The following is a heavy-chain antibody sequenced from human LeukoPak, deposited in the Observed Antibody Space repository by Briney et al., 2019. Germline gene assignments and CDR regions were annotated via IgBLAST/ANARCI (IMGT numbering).Heavy chain of an antibody. J-gene: IGHJ4*02. V-gene: IGHV4-61*01. CDR3: ARVRASYGDYGAYYFDY. CDR1: GGSVSSGSYY. CDR2: INHSGST. D-gene: IGHD4-17*01. Sequence: PSETLSLTCTVSGGSVSSGSYYWSWIRQPPGKGLEWIGEINHSGSTNYNPSLKSRVTISVDTSKNQFSLKLSSVTAADTAVYYCARVRASYGDYGAYYFDYWGQGTLVTVSS.